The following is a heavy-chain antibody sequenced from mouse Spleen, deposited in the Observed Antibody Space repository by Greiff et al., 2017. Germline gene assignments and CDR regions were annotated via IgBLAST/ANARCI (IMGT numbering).Heavy chain of an antibody. CDR2: IDPSDSYT. D-gene: IGHD2-12*01. CDR3: ARRDDGGFDY. CDR1: GYTFTSYW. Sequence: QVQLKQPGAELVMPGASVKLSCKASGYTFTSYWMHWVKQRPGQGLEWIGEIDPSDSYTNYNQKFKGKATLTVDKSSSTAYMQLSSLTSEDSAVYYCARRDDGGFDYWGQGTTLTVSS. V-gene: IGHV1-69*01. J-gene: IGHJ2*01.